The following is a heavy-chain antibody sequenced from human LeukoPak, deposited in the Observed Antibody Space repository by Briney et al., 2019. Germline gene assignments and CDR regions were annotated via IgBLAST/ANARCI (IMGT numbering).Heavy chain of an antibody. CDR2: INHSGST. V-gene: IGHV4-34*01. D-gene: IGHD6-19*01. J-gene: IGHJ4*02. CDR1: GGSFSGYY. Sequence: SETLSLTCAVYGGSFSGYYWSWIRQPSGKGLEWIGEINHSGSTNYNPSLKSRVTISVDTSKNQFSLKLSSVTAADTAVYYCARIGTVCGCPDWWGQGTLVTVSS. CDR3: ARIGTVCGCPDW.